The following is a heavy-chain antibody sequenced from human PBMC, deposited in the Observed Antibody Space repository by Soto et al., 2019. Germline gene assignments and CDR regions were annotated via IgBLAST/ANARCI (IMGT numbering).Heavy chain of an antibody. CDR3: ARGGYDILTGPPYYFDY. Sequence: QVQLQQWGAGLLKPSETLSLTCAVYGGSFSGYYWSWIRQPPGKGLEWIGEINHSGSTNYNPSLKSRVTISVDTSKNQFSLELSSVTAADTAVYYCARGGYDILTGPPYYFDYWGQGTLVTVSS. J-gene: IGHJ4*02. D-gene: IGHD3-9*01. V-gene: IGHV4-34*01. CDR1: GGSFSGYY. CDR2: INHSGST.